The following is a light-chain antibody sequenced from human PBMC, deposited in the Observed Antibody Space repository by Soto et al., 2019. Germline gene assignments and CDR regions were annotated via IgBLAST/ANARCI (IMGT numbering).Light chain of an antibody. CDR2: WAS. V-gene: IGKV4-1*01. J-gene: IGKJ5*01. Sequence: DIVMTQSPDSLAVSLGERATINCKSSQSVLYSSNNKNYLAWYQQKPGQAPQLFIYWASTRESGVPDRFSGSGSGRDFTLTISSLQAEDVAVYFCQQYYSSPTFGQGTRLEI. CDR3: QQYYSSPT. CDR1: QSVLYSSNNKNY.